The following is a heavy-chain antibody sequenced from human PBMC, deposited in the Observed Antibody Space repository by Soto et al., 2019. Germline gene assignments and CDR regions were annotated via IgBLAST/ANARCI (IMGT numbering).Heavy chain of an antibody. D-gene: IGHD4-17*01. CDR1: GFTFSSYG. Sequence: GGSLRLSCAASGFTFSSYGMHWVRQAPGKGLEWVAVIWYDGSNKYYADSVKGRFTISRDNSKNTLYLQMNSLRAEDTAVYYCARDRFDYGDYYYYYMDVWGKGTTVTVSS. CDR3: ARDRFDYGDYYYYYMDV. V-gene: IGHV3-33*01. CDR2: IWYDGSNK. J-gene: IGHJ6*03.